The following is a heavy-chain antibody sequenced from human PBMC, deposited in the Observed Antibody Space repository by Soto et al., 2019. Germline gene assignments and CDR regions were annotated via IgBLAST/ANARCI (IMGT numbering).Heavy chain of an antibody. J-gene: IGHJ4*02. CDR3: AREEYDSSGSIDY. D-gene: IGHD3-22*01. Sequence: GGSLRLSCAASGFTVSSNYMSWVRQAPGKGLEWVSVIYSGGSTYYADSVKGRFTISRDNSKNTLYLQMNSLRAEDTAVYYCAREEYDSSGSIDYWGEGTLVTGSS. CDR2: IYSGGST. V-gene: IGHV3-53*01. CDR1: GFTVSSNY.